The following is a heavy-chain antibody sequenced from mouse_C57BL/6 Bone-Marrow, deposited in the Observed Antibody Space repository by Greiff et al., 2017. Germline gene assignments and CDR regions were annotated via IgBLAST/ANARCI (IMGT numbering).Heavy chain of an antibody. V-gene: IGHV7-3*01. D-gene: IGHD1-1*01. Sequence: EVKVVESGGGLVQPGGSLSLSCAASGFTFTDYYMSWVRQPPGKALEWLGFIRNKANGYTTEYSASVKGRFTISSNNSQSILYLQMNALRAEDSATSYCARSGVQRSPWFAYWGQGTLVTVSA. J-gene: IGHJ3*01. CDR1: GFTFTDYY. CDR3: ARSGVQRSPWFAY. CDR2: IRNKANGYTT.